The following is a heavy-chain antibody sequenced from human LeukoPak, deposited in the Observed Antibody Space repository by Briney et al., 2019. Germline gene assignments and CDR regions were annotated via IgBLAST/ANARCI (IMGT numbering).Heavy chain of an antibody. CDR3: ARLVVVPTATPNWFDS. Sequence: KPSETLSLTCAVYGGSFSGYYWTWIRQPPGKGLEWIGETNHSGSTNYNPSLKSRVTISVDTSKNLISLKLSSVTAADTAVYYCARLVVVPTATPNWFDSWGQGTLVTVSS. J-gene: IGHJ5*01. CDR1: GGSFSGYY. V-gene: IGHV4-34*01. CDR2: TNHSGST. D-gene: IGHD2-2*01.